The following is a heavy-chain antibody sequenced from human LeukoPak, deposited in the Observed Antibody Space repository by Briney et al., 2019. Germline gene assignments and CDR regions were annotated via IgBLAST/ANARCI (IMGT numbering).Heavy chain of an antibody. CDR1: GFTFSSYA. V-gene: IGHV3-30-3*01. J-gene: IGHJ4*02. D-gene: IGHD3-22*01. CDR2: MSYDGSNK. Sequence: GGSLRLSCAASGFTFSSYAMHWVRQAPGKGLEWVAVMSYDGSNKYYADSVKGRFTISRDNSKNTLYLQMNSLRAEDTAVYYCARDQYYYDSSGYYFVWGQGTLVTVSS. CDR3: ARDQYYYDSSGYYFV.